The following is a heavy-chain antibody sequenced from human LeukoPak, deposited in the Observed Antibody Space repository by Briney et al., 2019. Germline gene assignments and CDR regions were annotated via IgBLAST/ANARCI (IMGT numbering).Heavy chain of an antibody. Sequence: GGSLSLSCAASGFTFSDYCMSWIRQAPGKGLEWVSYISSSSSYTNYADSVKGRFTISRDNAKNSLYLQMNSLRAEDTAVYYCARVLGLRGNYFDYWGQGTLVTVSS. V-gene: IGHV3-11*06. J-gene: IGHJ4*02. CDR1: GFTFSDYC. CDR3: ARVLGLRGNYFDY. CDR2: ISSSSSYT. D-gene: IGHD5/OR15-5a*01.